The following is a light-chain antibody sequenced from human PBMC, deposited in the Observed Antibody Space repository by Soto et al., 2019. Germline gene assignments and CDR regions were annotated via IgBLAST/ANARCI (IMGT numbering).Light chain of an antibody. CDR1: QSISKH. J-gene: IGKJ5*01. Sequence: EERVDITCLSSQSISKHLHGYPQKTGKVPKLLIFAASSLQSGVPSRFSGSRSGPDFTLTISILQPEDFTSDDSTDRDSSPPTFGQ. CDR2: AAS. CDR3: TDRDSSPPT. V-gene: IGKV1-39*01.